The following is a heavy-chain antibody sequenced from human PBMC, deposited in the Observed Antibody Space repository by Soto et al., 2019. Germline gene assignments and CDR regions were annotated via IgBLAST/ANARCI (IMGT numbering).Heavy chain of an antibody. V-gene: IGHV3-7*01. CDR3: ATFYDFGVVTESGYYMGV. D-gene: IGHD3-3*01. J-gene: IGHJ6*03. Sequence: GGSLRLSCAASGYTFSTYWMHWVRQAPGKGLECVSNIHKDGNKKYYVDSVKGRFTISRDIARNLVFLQMNSLRAEDTAVYYCATFYDFGVVTESGYYMGVWGKGTTVTVSS. CDR2: IHKDGNKK. CDR1: GYTFSTYW.